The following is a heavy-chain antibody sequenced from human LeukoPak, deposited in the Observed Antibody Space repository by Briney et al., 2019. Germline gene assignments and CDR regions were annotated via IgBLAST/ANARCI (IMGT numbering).Heavy chain of an antibody. D-gene: IGHD1-14*01. CDR2: IFHSGTT. J-gene: IGHJ3*02. V-gene: IGHV4-4*02. CDR1: GGSISSTHW. Sequence: SGTLSLTCAVSGGSISSTHWWNWVRQPPGKGLEWIGEIFHSGTTNYNPSVKSRVTISVDTSKNQFSLKLSSVTAADTAVYYCARTNQISETAFDIWGQGTMVIVSS. CDR3: ARTNQISETAFDI.